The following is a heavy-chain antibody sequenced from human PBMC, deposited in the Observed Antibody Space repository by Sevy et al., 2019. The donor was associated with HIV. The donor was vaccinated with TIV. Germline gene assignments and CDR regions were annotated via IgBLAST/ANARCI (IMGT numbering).Heavy chain of an antibody. J-gene: IGHJ4*02. CDR2: ISYDGSSK. D-gene: IGHD6-19*01. Sequence: GGSLRHFCAASGFSVSTHAMHWVRQAPGKGLEWVAVISYDGSSKYYADSVKGRLTISRDNSKNTLYLQMSSLRPDDTAVYYCTRDAGYSTGWYPSDYWGQGTLVTVSS. CDR1: GFSVSTHA. V-gene: IGHV3-30-3*01. CDR3: TRDAGYSTGWYPSDY.